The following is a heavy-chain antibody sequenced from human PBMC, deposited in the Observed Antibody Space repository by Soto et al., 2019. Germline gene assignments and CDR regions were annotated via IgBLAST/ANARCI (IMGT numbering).Heavy chain of an antibody. CDR3: AKVSRASRISTPDFDS. J-gene: IGHJ4*02. CDR1: GFIFNSYS. Sequence: QVQLVESGGGVVQPGTSLRLSCAASGFIFNSYSIHWVRQAPGKGLAWVAVISYDGNTQYYGDSLKGRFIVSRENSKNTAYLQMNALRADDTAVYYCAKVSRASRISTPDFDSWGQGTLVTVSS. CDR2: ISYDGNTQ. V-gene: IGHV3-30-3*01.